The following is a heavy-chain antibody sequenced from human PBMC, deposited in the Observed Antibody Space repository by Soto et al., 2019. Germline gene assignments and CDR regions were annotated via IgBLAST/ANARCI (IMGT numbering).Heavy chain of an antibody. CDR2: INPNSGGT. Sequence: ASVKVSCKASGYTFTGYYMHWVRQAPGQGLEWMGWINPNSGGTNYAQKFQGWVTMTRDTSISTAYMELSRLRSDDTAVYYCARDLKGVATSYGMEVWGQGTTVTVSS. V-gene: IGHV1-2*04. CDR3: ARDLKGVATSYGMEV. D-gene: IGHD5-12*01. CDR1: GYTFTGYY. J-gene: IGHJ6*02.